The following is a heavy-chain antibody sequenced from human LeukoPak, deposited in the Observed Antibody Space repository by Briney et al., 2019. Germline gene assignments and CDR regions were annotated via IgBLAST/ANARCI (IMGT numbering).Heavy chain of an antibody. Sequence: PGGSLRLSCAASGFTFSSYAMSWVRQAPGKGLEWVSGISGSGGSTYYADSVKGRFTISRDNSKNTLYLQMNSLRAEDTAVYYCATGAGDNWYFDLWGRGTLVTVSS. CDR3: ATGAGDNWYFDL. V-gene: IGHV3-23*01. D-gene: IGHD3-16*01. J-gene: IGHJ2*01. CDR2: ISGSGGST. CDR1: GFTFSSYA.